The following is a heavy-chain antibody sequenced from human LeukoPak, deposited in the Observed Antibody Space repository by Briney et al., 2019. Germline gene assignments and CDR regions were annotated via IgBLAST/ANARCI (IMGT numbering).Heavy chain of an antibody. CDR2: FHATGST. J-gene: IGHJ4*02. V-gene: IGHV4-4*07. Sequence: SQTLSLTCTVSGGSISIFYGSWVRHPAGGGLEWIGFFHATGSTNYNPSLKSRVSISVDTSKNQVALGLNSVTAADTAVYYYARGDPPGRPGIGFDFYGQGTLVTASS. D-gene: IGHD3-10*01. CDR1: GGSISIFY. CDR3: ARGDPPGRPGIGFDF.